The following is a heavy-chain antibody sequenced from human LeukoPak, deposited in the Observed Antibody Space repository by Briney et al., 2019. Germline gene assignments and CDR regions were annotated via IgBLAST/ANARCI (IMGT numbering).Heavy chain of an antibody. CDR1: GFTFSDYY. V-gene: IGHV3-11*06. CDR2: ISSSSSYK. CDR3: ARFGQSANWFDP. D-gene: IGHD3-10*01. J-gene: IGHJ5*02. Sequence: PGGSLRLSCAASGFTFSDYYMSWIRQAPGKGLEWVSYISSSSSYKNYADSVKGRFTISRDNAKNSLYLQMNSLRAEDTAVYYCARFGQSANWFDPWGQGTLVTVSS.